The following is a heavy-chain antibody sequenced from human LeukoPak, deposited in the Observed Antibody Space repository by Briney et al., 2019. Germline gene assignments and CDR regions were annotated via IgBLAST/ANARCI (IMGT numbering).Heavy chain of an antibody. D-gene: IGHD5-12*01. Sequence: GGSLRLSCAASGFTFSSFGMSWVRQAPGKGLEWVSTISGSGGSTYYADSVKGRFTISRDNSKNTLYLQMNSLRAEDTAVYYCAKSPPTVTLRYFDYWGQGTLVTVSS. V-gene: IGHV3-23*01. J-gene: IGHJ4*02. CDR3: AKSPPTVTLRYFDY. CDR2: ISGSGGST. CDR1: GFTFSSFG.